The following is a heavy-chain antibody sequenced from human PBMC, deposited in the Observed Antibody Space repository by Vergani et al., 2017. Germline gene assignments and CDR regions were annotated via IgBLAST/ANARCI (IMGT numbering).Heavy chain of an antibody. CDR1: GFTFNHYA. V-gene: IGHV3-23*01. CDR3: ARWNYYGSGTYVDP. D-gene: IGHD3-10*01. CDR2: ISGSGGST. Sequence: EVQLLESGGDLVQPGGSLRLSCAASGFTFNHYAMNWVRQAPGKGLELVSGISGSGGSTYYAGSVKGRFTISRDTSKNTLHLQINNLRVEDTAVYYCARWNYYGSGTYVDPWGQGTLVTVSS. J-gene: IGHJ5*02.